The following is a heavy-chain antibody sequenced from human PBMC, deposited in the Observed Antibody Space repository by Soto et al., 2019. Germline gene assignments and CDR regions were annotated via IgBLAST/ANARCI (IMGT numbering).Heavy chain of an antibody. V-gene: IGHV2-5*01. D-gene: IGHD6-6*01. CDR1: GFSLSTNGVG. CDR2: IYWNDDK. Sequence: SGPTLVNPTQTLALTCTFSGFSLSTNGVGVGWLRQPPGKALEWLALIYWNDDKRYSPSLKSRLTITKDTSKNQVVLTMTNMDPVDTATYYCARRRVAIRPAYFDYWGQGTLVTVSS. CDR3: ARRRVAIRPAYFDY. J-gene: IGHJ4*02.